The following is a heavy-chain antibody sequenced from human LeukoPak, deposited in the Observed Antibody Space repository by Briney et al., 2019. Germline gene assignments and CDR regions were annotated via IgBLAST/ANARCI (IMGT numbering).Heavy chain of an antibody. CDR2: INPNSGGT. V-gene: IGHV1-2*02. CDR3: ARVEGIAAAGQAAYFQH. Sequence: ASVRVSCKASGYTFTGYYMHWVRQAPGQGLEWMGWINPNSGGTNYAQKFQGRVTMTRDTSISTAYMELSRLRSHDTAVYYCARVEGIAAAGQAAYFQHWGQGTLVTVSS. CDR1: GYTFTGYY. D-gene: IGHD6-13*01. J-gene: IGHJ1*01.